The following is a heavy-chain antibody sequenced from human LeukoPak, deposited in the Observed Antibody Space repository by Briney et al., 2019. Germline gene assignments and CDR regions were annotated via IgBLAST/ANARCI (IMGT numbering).Heavy chain of an antibody. CDR2: IRNKNNNYAT. CDR1: GFSFRASA. J-gene: IGHJ4*02. D-gene: IGHD6-13*01. Sequence: GGSLRLSCAGSGFSFRASAMHWVRQASGKGLEWVGRIRNKNNNYATTYGESVKGRFTISRDDSKNMAFLQMNRLKTEDTAVYYCTTAAALFFDYWGRGTLVTVSS. CDR3: TTAAALFFDY. V-gene: IGHV3-73*01.